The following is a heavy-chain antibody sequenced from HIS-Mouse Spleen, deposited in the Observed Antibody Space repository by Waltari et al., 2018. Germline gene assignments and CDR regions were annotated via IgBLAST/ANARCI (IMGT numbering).Heavy chain of an antibody. Sequence: QVQLVQSGHEVKQPGASVKVSCKASGYSFTTYGMNWVLQAPGQGLEWMGWFNTYTGNPTYAQGFTGRFVFSMDTSASTAYLQISSLKAEDMAMYYCARPYQYYYDSSGYPFDYWGQGTLVTVSS. CDR1: GYSFTTYG. J-gene: IGHJ4*02. CDR3: ARPYQYYYDSSGYPFDY. V-gene: IGHV7-4-1*02. CDR2: FNTYTGNP. D-gene: IGHD3-22*01.